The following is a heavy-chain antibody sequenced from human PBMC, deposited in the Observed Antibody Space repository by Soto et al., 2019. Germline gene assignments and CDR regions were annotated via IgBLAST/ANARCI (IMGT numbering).Heavy chain of an antibody. D-gene: IGHD6-13*01. CDR1: GYTFTSYG. J-gene: IGHJ5*02. V-gene: IGHV1-18*01. CDR3: ARPALGVYSSSSGGRSNWFDP. CDR2: ISAYNGNT. Sequence: ASVKVSCKASGYTFTSYGISWVRQAPGQGLEWMGWISAYNGNTNYAQKLQGRVTMTTDTSTSTAYMERRSLRSDDTAVYYCARPALGVYSSSSGGRSNWFDPWGQGTLVTVSS.